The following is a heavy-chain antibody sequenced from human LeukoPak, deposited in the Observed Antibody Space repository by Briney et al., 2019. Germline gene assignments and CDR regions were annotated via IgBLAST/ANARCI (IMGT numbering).Heavy chain of an antibody. CDR2: IYHSGST. CDR1: GGSISSSNW. Sequence: PSETLSLTCAVSGGSISSSNWWSWVRQPPGKGLEWIGEIYHSGSTNYNPSLKSRVTISVDKSKNQFSMKLSSVTAADTAVYYCARPSGGVWGSYRSQYFDYWGQGTLVTVSP. V-gene: IGHV4-4*02. CDR3: ARPSGGVWGSYRSQYFDY. D-gene: IGHD3-16*02. J-gene: IGHJ4*02.